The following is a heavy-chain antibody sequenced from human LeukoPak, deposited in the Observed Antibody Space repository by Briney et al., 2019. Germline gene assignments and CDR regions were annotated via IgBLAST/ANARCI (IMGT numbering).Heavy chain of an antibody. CDR1: GFTFSSYW. CDR2: IYSGGST. J-gene: IGHJ5*02. CDR3: ARSSRVRGVIGWFDP. Sequence: GGSLRLSCAASGFTFSSYWMSWVRQAPGKGLEWVSVIYSGGSTYYADSVKGRFTISRHNSKNTLYLQMNSLRAEDTAVYYCARSSRVRGVIGWFDPWGQGTLVTVSS. D-gene: IGHD3-10*01. V-gene: IGHV3-53*04.